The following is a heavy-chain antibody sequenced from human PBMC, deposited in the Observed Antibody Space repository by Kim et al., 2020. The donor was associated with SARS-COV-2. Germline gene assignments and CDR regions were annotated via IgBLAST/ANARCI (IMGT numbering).Heavy chain of an antibody. V-gene: IGHV3-23*01. CDR3: AKDGGIAVAGVRLVGYYYYGIDV. CDR2: ISGSGGST. D-gene: IGHD6-19*01. CDR1: GFTFSSYA. Sequence: GGSLRLSCAASGFTFSSYAMSWVRQAPGKGLEWVSAISGSGGSTYYADSVKGRFTISRDNSKTTLYLQMNSLRAEDTAVYYCAKDGGIAVAGVRLVGYYYYGIDVWGQGPTVTVSS. J-gene: IGHJ6*02.